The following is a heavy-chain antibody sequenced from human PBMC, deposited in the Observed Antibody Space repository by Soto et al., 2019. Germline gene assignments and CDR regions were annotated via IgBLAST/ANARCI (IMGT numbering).Heavy chain of an antibody. D-gene: IGHD2-8*02. V-gene: IGHV4-30-4*01. J-gene: IGHJ4*02. CDR1: GGSISSGDYY. CDR2: IYYSGST. Sequence: SETLSLTCTVSGGSISSGDYYWSWIRQPPGKGLEWIGYIYYSGSTNYNPSLKSRVTISVDTSKNQFSLRLTSVTAADTAVYYCARDKITGLFDYWGQGTLVTVSS. CDR3: ARDKITGLFDY.